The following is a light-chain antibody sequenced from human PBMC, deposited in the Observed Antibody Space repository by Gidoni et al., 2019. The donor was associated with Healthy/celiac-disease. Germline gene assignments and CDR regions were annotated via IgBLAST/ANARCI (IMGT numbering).Light chain of an antibody. CDR3: QQRSNWPPLT. Sequence: EIVLTQSPATLSLSPGERATLSCRASQRVSRYLAWYQQKPGQAPRLLIYAASNRATGIPARFSGSGSGTDFTLTISSLEPEDFAVYYCQQRSNWPPLTFGGGTKVEIK. J-gene: IGKJ4*01. V-gene: IGKV3-11*01. CDR1: QRVSRY. CDR2: AAS.